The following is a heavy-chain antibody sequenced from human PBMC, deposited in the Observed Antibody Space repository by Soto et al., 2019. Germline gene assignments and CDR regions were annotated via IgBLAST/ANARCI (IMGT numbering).Heavy chain of an antibody. J-gene: IGHJ4*02. CDR2: ISFDGSNK. CDR3: ARDNSTTAPFDY. CDR1: GFTFSIYT. Sequence: QVQLVESGGGVVQPGRSLRLACAASGFTFSIYTFHWVRQAPGKGLEWVAVISFDGSNKYYGDSVKGRFTISRDNSKNTLYLQMNSLRVEDTAVYYCARDNSTTAPFDYWGQGTLVSVSS. V-gene: IGHV3-30-3*01. D-gene: IGHD4-17*01.